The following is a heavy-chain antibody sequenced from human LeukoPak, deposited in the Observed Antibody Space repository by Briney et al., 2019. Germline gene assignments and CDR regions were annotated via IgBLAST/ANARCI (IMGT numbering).Heavy chain of an antibody. CDR3: TTDPQSRYYYYYMDV. J-gene: IGHJ6*03. V-gene: IGHV3-15*01. CDR2: IKSKTDGGTT. CDR1: GFTFSNVW. Sequence: GGSLRLSCAASGFTFSNVWMSWVRQAPGKGLEWVGRIKSKTDGGTTDYAAPVKGRFTISRDDSKNTLYLQMNSLKTEDTAVYYCTTDPQSRYYYYYMDVWGKGTTVTVSS.